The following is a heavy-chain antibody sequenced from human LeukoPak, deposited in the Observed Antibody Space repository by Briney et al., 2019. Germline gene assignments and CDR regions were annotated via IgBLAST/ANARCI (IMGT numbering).Heavy chain of an antibody. D-gene: IGHD3-10*01. J-gene: IGHJ5*02. V-gene: IGHV4-39*07. CDR1: GGSISSSSYY. CDR3: ARGGYGSGSYYNFWFDP. CDR2: IYYSGST. Sequence: PSETLSLTCTVSGGSISSSSYYWGWIRQPPGKGLEWIGSIYYSGSTYYNPSLKSRVTISVDTSKNQFSLKLSSVTAADTAVYYCARGGYGSGSYYNFWFDPWGQGTLVTVSS.